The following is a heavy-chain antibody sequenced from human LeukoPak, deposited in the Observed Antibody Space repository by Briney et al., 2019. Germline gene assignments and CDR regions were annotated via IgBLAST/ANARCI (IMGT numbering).Heavy chain of an antibody. V-gene: IGHV1-18*04. CDR2: ISAYNGNT. Sequence: ASVKVSCKAPGYTFTSYGISWVRQAPGQGLEWMGWISAYNGNTNYAQKLQGRVTMTTDTSTSTAYMELRSLRSDDTAVYYCARDLSSGWVSGAFDIWGQGTMVTVSS. CDR1: GYTFTSYG. J-gene: IGHJ3*02. CDR3: ARDLSSGWVSGAFDI. D-gene: IGHD6-19*01.